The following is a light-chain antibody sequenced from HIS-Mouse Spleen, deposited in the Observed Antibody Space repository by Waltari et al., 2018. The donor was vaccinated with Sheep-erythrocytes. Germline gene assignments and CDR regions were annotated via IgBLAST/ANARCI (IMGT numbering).Light chain of an antibody. CDR1: SSDVGGYNS. J-gene: IGLJ3*02. V-gene: IGLV2-8*01. Sequence: QSALTQPPSASGSPGQSVTISCPGTSSDVGGYNSLSRYQQHPGKAPKLMIYEVSKRPSGVPDRFSGSKSGNTASLTVSGLQAEDEADYYCSSYAGSNNWVFGGGTKLTVL. CDR2: EVS. CDR3: SSYAGSNNWV.